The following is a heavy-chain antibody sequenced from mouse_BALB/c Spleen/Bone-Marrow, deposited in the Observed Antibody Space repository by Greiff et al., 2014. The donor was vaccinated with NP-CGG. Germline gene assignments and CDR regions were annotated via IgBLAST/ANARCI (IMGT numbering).Heavy chain of an antibody. CDR3: ARGGNNGAMDY. J-gene: IGHJ4*01. Sequence: EVQLLESGRGLVKPGGSLKLSCAASGFTFSDYYMHWVRQTPEKSLEWIGTISADSSDTNYPDSVKGRFTISRDNAKNNLYLQMSSLKSEDTAMYYCARGGNNGAMDYWGQGTSVTVSS. CDR2: ISADSSDT. D-gene: IGHD1-1*02. CDR1: GFTFSDYY. V-gene: IGHV5-4*02.